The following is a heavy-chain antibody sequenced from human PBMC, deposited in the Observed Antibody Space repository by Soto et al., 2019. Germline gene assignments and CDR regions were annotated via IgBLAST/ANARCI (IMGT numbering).Heavy chain of an antibody. J-gene: IGHJ4*02. CDR2: IIPIFGTA. V-gene: IGHV1-69*01. D-gene: IGHD2-15*01. CDR3: ARGPGSGGPVTLVLYY. Sequence: QVQLVQSGAEVKKPGSSVKVSCKASGGTFSSYAISWVRQAPGQGLEWMGGIIPIFGTANYAQKFRGRVTITADESTSTAYMELSSLRSEDTAVYYCARGPGSGGPVTLVLYYWGQGTLVTVSS. CDR1: GGTFSSYA.